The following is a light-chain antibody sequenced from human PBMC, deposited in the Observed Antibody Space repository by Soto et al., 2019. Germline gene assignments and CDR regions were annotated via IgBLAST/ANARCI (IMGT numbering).Light chain of an antibody. CDR3: QQSYSTPIT. V-gene: IGKV1-39*01. CDR1: QSISSY. CDR2: AAS. Sequence: DNQMTQSPFTVSGSVGDRVTVSWRASQSISSYLNWYQQKPGKAPKLLIYAASSLQSGVPSRFSGSGSGTDFTLTISSLQPEDFATYYCQQSYSTPITFGQGARLEIK. J-gene: IGKJ5*01.